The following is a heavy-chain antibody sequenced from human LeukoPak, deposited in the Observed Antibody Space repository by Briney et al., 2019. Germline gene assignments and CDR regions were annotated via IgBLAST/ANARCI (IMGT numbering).Heavy chain of an antibody. V-gene: IGHV4-4*07. D-gene: IGHD7-27*01. Sequence: PSETLSLTCPVSGGSISSYYRSWIRQPAGKGLEWIGRIYTSRSTNYNPSLKSRVTMSVDTSKNQFSLKLSSVTAADTTVYYCARLGTVGMDVWGQGTTVTVSS. CDR1: GGSISSYY. CDR3: ARLGTVGMDV. J-gene: IGHJ6*02. CDR2: IYTSRST.